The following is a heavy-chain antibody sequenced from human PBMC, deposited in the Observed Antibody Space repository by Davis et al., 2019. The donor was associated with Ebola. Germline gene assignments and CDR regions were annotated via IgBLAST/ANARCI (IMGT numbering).Heavy chain of an antibody. CDR3: ARGSVGTAFRAFDI. Sequence: GESLKISCAASGFTFSDHYMDWVRQAPGQGLEWVARIRNKGNSYTTEYAASVKGRFTISRDNSEKSQYLQMNSLKTEDTAVYYCARGSVGTAFRAFDIWGQGTMVTVSS. D-gene: IGHD5-18*01. CDR1: GFTFSDHY. V-gene: IGHV3-72*01. J-gene: IGHJ3*02. CDR2: IRNKGNSYTT.